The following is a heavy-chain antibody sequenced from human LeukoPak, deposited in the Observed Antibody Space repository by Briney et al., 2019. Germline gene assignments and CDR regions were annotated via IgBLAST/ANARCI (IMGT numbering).Heavy chain of an antibody. CDR3: ARVPSYSGSYYTPFDY. Sequence: GGSLRLSCAASGFTFSSYWMSWVRQAPGKGLEWVANIKQDGSEKYYVDSVKGRFTISRDNAKNSLYLQMNSLRAEDTAVYYCARVPSYSGSYYTPFDYWGQGTLVTVSS. CDR2: IKQDGSEK. J-gene: IGHJ4*02. CDR1: GFTFSSYW. V-gene: IGHV3-7*01. D-gene: IGHD1-26*01.